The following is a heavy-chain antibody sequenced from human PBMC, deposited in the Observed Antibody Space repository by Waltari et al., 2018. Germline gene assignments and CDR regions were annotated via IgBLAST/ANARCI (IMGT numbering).Heavy chain of an antibody. CDR3: ARDETEATTSPNSPYYSYYMDV. CDR2: IIFSGGST. D-gene: IGHD1-1*01. J-gene: IGHJ6*03. Sequence: VQLFESGGDFVQPGGSLRLSCSASGFTFSDYAMNWVSQAPGKGLEWVSIIFSGGSTYYADSVKGRFSISRDDSKNTLYLLMNSLRPDDTAVYYCARDETEATTSPNSPYYSYYMDVWGKGTTVTVSS. V-gene: IGHV3-23*01. CDR1: GFTFSDYA.